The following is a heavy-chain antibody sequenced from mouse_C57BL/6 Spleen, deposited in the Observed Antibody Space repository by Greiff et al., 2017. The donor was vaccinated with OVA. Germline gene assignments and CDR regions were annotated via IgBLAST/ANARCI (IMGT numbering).Heavy chain of an antibody. Sequence: EVQLQESGPELVKPGASVKISCKASGYSFTDYYMNWVKQSNGQSLEWIGVINPNYGTTSYNQKFKGKATLTVDQSSSTAYMQLNSLTSEDSAVYYCARIGGIDYAMDYWGQGPSVTVAS. D-gene: IGHD2-14*01. CDR3: ARIGGIDYAMDY. J-gene: IGHJ4*01. CDR2: INPNYGTT. V-gene: IGHV1-39*01. CDR1: GYSFTDYY.